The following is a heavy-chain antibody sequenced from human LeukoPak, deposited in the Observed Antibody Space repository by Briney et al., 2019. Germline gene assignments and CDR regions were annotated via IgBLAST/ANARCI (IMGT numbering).Heavy chain of an antibody. CDR3: ARAMYYYDSSGYYY. D-gene: IGHD3-22*01. J-gene: IGHJ4*02. V-gene: IGHV1-3*01. CDR2: INAGNGNT. Sequence: ASVKVSCKASGYTFTSYAMHWVRQAAGQRLEWMGWINAGNGNTKYSQKFQGRVTITRDTSASTAYMELSSLRSEDTAVYYCARAMYYYDSSGYYYWGQGTLVTVSS. CDR1: GYTFTSYA.